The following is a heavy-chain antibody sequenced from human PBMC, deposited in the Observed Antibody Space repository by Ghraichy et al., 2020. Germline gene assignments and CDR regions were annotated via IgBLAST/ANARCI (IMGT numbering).Heavy chain of an antibody. CDR2: INHSGST. CDR1: GGSFSGYY. CDR3: AREEGDFTIFGVVTHQESRYFDL. D-gene: IGHD3-3*01. J-gene: IGHJ2*01. V-gene: IGHV4-34*01. Sequence: SETLSLTCAVYGGSFSGYYWSWIRQPPGKGLEWIGEINHSGSTNYNPSLKSRVTISVDTSKNQFSLKLSSVTAADTAVYYCAREEGDFTIFGVVTHQESRYFDLWGRGTLVTVSS.